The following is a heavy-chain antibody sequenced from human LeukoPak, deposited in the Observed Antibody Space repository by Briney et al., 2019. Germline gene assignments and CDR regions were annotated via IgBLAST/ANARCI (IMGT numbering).Heavy chain of an antibody. J-gene: IGHJ4*02. CDR1: GGSISSDNYY. D-gene: IGHD6-13*01. Sequence: SETLSLTCTVSGGSISSDNYYWGWIRQPPGKGLEWIGSIFYTGNTYYHPSLKSRVTMSVDTSKNQFSLTLTSVTAADTAVYYCARQGESNSWYSPDYWGQGTLVTVSS. CDR2: IFYTGNT. V-gene: IGHV4-39*01. CDR3: ARQGESNSWYSPDY.